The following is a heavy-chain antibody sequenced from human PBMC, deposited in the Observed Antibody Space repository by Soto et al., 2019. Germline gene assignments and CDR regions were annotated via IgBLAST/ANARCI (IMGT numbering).Heavy chain of an antibody. CDR2: INPNSGGT. V-gene: IGHV1-2*04. J-gene: IGHJ3*02. D-gene: IGHD3-10*01. CDR1: GSTFTGSG. CDR3: ARENARGVYDI. Sequence: GASVKVSCKASGSTFTGSGSHCVRQAPGQEIEWMGWINPNSGGTNYAQKFQGWVTMTRDTSISTAYMDRSRLRSDDTAVYYCARENARGVYDISGRGTTVTGSS.